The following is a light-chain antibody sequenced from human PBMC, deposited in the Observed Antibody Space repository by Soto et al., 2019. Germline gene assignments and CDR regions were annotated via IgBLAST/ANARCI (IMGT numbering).Light chain of an antibody. V-gene: IGKV3-11*01. CDR2: DTS. Sequence: EIVLTQSPGTLSLSPGESATLSCRASQSVSHVVAWYQQKPGQAPRLLIYDTSSRATGIPGRFSGSGSGTDFTLTIDSLEPEDSAVYYCQQRTDWPTFGGGTKLEI. CDR3: QQRTDWPT. CDR1: QSVSHV. J-gene: IGKJ4*01.